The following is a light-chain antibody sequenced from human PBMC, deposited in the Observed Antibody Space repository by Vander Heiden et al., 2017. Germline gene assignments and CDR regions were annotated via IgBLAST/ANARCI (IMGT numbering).Light chain of an antibody. J-gene: IGKJ1*01. Sequence: DIQMTQSPSSLSASVGDRVTITCRASQSISSYLNWYQQKPGKAPKLLIYAASSLQMGVPSRFSGSGYGTDFTLTISSRQPEDFAPYSCQLTDTTPPATFGQGTKVEIK. CDR2: AAS. V-gene: IGKV1-39*01. CDR1: QSISSY. CDR3: QLTDTTPPAT.